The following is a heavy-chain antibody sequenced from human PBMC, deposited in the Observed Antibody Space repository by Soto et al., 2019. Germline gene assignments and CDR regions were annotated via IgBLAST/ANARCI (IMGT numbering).Heavy chain of an antibody. D-gene: IGHD6-6*01. V-gene: IGHV4-61*08. CDR3: ARESLYSRSSVDYYGMDV. CDR2: IYYTGST. Sequence: ETLWLTCTVSGCSVSSGGYHWSWMGPPPGKGLGWIGYIYYTGSTNYNPSLKSRVTISVDTSKNQFSLKLSSVTAADTAVYYCARESLYSRSSVDYYGMDVWDQGTTVT. CDR1: GCSVSSGGYH. J-gene: IGHJ6*02.